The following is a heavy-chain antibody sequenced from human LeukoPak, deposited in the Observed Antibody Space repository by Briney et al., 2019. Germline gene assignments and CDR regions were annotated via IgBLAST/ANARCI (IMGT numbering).Heavy chain of an antibody. CDR2: INPNSGGT. CDR1: GYSLSELS. V-gene: IGHV1-2*02. CDR3: ARDTVGFDY. Sequence: ASVSVSCKVSGYSLSELSMHWVRQAPGQGLEWMGWINPNSGGTNYAQKFQGRVTMTRDTSISTAYMELSRLRSDDTAVYYCARDTVGFDYWGQGTLVTVSS. J-gene: IGHJ4*02. D-gene: IGHD4-23*01.